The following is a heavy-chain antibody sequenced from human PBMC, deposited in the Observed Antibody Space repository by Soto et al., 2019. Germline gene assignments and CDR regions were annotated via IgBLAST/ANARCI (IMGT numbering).Heavy chain of an antibody. Sequence: PSETLSLTCAVYGGSFSGYYWSWIRQPPGKGLEWIGEINHSGSTNYNPSLKSRVTISVDTSKNQFSLKLSSVTAADTAVYYCARGTLRFLEWLPFDYWGQGTLVTVSS. V-gene: IGHV4-34*01. CDR3: ARGTLRFLEWLPFDY. CDR2: INHSGST. CDR1: GGSFSGYY. J-gene: IGHJ4*02. D-gene: IGHD3-3*01.